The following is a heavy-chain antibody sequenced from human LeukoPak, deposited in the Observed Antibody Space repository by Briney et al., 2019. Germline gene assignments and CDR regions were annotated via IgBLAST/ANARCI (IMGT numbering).Heavy chain of an antibody. CDR2: ISYDGSNK. CDR3: AREGQQLVPDE. V-gene: IGHV3-30*03. Sequence: GGSLRLSCAASGFTFSSYSMNWVRQAPGKGLEWVAVISYDGSNKYYADSVKGRFTISRDNSKNTLYLQMNSLRAEDTAVYYCAREGQQLVPDEWGQGTLVTVSS. CDR1: GFTFSSYS. J-gene: IGHJ4*02. D-gene: IGHD6-13*01.